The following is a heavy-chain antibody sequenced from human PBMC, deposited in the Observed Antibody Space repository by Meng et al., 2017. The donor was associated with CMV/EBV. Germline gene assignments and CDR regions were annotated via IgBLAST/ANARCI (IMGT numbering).Heavy chain of an antibody. CDR1: GFTFSSYW. Sequence: GESLKISCAASGFTFSSYWMSWVRQAPGKGLEWVANIKQDGSEKYYVDSVKGRFTISRDNAKNSLYLQMNSLRAEDTAVYYCARDDPRTSGRVCAFDIWGQGTMVTVSS. CDR2: IKQDGSEK. J-gene: IGHJ3*02. V-gene: IGHV3-7*01. D-gene: IGHD6-25*01. CDR3: ARDDPRTSGRVCAFDI.